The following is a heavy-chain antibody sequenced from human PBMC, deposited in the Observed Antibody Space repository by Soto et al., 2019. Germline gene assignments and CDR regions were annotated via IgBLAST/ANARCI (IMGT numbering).Heavy chain of an antibody. CDR3: VKDHCGGDCYSDPYFDY. CDR1: GFSFTTYG. J-gene: IGHJ4*02. CDR2: IWYDGSNQ. Sequence: QVQLVESGGGVVQPGRSLRLSCAASGFSFTTYGLHWVRQAPGKGLEWVAVIWYDGSNQYYADSVKGRFTSSRDNSKNILDLEMNSRRVDDTAVYYCVKDHCGGDCYSDPYFDYGGQGTLVTVSS. D-gene: IGHD2-21*02. V-gene: IGHV3-33*06.